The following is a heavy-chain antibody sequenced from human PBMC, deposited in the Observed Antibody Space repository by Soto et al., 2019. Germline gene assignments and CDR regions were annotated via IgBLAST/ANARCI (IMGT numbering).Heavy chain of an antibody. Sequence: QVQLVESGGGVVQPGRSLRLSCAASGFTFSSYGMHWVRQAPGKGLEWVAVIWYDGSNKYYADSVKGRFTISRDNSKNTLYLQMNSLRAEDTAVYYCARNRGGDYYDSSGYVFDYWGQGTLVTVSS. V-gene: IGHV3-33*01. CDR1: GFTFSSYG. D-gene: IGHD3-22*01. CDR2: IWYDGSNK. J-gene: IGHJ4*02. CDR3: ARNRGGDYYDSSGYVFDY.